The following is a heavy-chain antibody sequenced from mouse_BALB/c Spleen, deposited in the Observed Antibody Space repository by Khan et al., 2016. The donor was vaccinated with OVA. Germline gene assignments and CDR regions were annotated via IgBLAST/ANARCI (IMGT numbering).Heavy chain of an antibody. CDR3: ARNYDYDEGLAY. Sequence: VELVESGPGLVQPSQSLSITCTVSGFSLNYYGVHWVPQSPGKGLEWLGVIWSGGSTDYNAPFISRLSISKDNSKSQVFFKMNSLQSNDTAIYYCARNYDYDEGLAYWGQGTLVTVSA. CDR2: IWSGGST. D-gene: IGHD2-4*01. V-gene: IGHV2-2*03. CDR1: GFSLNYYG. J-gene: IGHJ3*01.